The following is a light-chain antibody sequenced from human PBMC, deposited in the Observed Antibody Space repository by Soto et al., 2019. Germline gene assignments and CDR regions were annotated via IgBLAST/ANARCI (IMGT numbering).Light chain of an antibody. CDR2: GAS. Sequence: EIVLTQSPGTLSLSPGERATLSCRASQSVSSSYLAWYQQKPGQAPRLLIYGASSRATGIPDRFSGSGSGTDFTLTINRLEPEDFAVYYCQQYGSSPPEGFTFGPGTKVDIK. CDR1: QSVSSSY. CDR3: QQYGSSPPEGFT. V-gene: IGKV3-20*01. J-gene: IGKJ3*01.